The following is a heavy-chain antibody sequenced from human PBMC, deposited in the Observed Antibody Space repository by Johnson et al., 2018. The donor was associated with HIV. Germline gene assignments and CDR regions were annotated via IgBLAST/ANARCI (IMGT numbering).Heavy chain of an antibody. CDR1: GFTFDDYG. CDR2: INWNGGST. J-gene: IGHJ3*02. Sequence: VQLMESGGGLVQPGGSLRLSCAASGFTFDDYGMSWVRQAPGKGLEWVSGINWNGGSTGYADSVKGRFTISRDNAKNSLYLQMNSLRAEDTALYYCARDFVAFGECTAFDIWGQGTMVTVSS. V-gene: IGHV3-20*04. CDR3: ARDFVAFGECTAFDI. D-gene: IGHD3-10*01.